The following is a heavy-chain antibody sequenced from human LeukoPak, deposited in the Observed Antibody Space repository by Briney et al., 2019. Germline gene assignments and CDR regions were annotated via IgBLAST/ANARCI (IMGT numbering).Heavy chain of an antibody. CDR2: INPNSGGT. Sequence: ASVKVSCKASGYTFTGYYMHWVRQAPGQGVECMGRINPNSGGTNYAQKFQGRVTMTRDTSISTAYMELSRLRSDDTAVYYCARVGGEQYYYDSSGYYPWGQGTLVTVSS. D-gene: IGHD3-22*01. CDR3: ARVGGEQYYYDSSGYYP. J-gene: IGHJ5*02. CDR1: GYTFTGYY. V-gene: IGHV1-2*06.